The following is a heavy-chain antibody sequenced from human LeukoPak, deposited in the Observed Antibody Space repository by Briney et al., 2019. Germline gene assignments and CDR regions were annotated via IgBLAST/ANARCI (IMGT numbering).Heavy chain of an antibody. CDR1: GFAFSSYG. V-gene: IGHV3-33*01. CDR2: AWFDGSKE. CDR3: ARVSDSSSRWYNPVDY. J-gene: IGHJ4*02. Sequence: GGPLRLSCAASGFAFSSYGMHWVRQAPGKGLEGGAAAWFDGSKEYYADSVKGRFTISRDNFKNTLYLQMNSLTADDTAVYYCARVSDSSSRWYNPVDYWGQGTLVTVSS. D-gene: IGHD6-13*01.